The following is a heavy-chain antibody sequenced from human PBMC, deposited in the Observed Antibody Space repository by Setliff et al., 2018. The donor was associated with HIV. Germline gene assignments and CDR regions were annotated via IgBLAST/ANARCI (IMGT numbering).Heavy chain of an antibody. D-gene: IGHD3-3*01. CDR1: GFIFSDYY. J-gene: IGHJ4*02. CDR3: VKDVLKFWSGSGALDF. V-gene: IGHV3-72*01. Sequence: GGSLRLSCAASGFIFSDYYMDWVRQAPGKGLEWVGRIGDKADSYTTEYAASVRGRFIISRDDSKNSLYLQMNSLRDEDTAVYYCVKDVLKFWSGSGALDFWGPGTLVTVSS. CDR2: IGDKADSYTT.